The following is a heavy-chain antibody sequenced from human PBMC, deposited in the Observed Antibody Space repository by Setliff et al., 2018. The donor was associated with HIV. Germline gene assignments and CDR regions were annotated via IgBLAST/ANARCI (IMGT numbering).Heavy chain of an antibody. Sequence: ASVKVSCKASGYTFTSYDINWVRQATGQGLEWMGWMNPNSGNAEYAQRFQGRVTLTRNTSISTAYMELSGLRSEDTAVYYCARGRGRYYDSRSYLDYWGQGTLVTVSS. D-gene: IGHD3-22*01. CDR2: MNPNSGNA. V-gene: IGHV1-8*03. J-gene: IGHJ4*02. CDR1: GYTFTSYD. CDR3: ARGRGRYYDSRSYLDY.